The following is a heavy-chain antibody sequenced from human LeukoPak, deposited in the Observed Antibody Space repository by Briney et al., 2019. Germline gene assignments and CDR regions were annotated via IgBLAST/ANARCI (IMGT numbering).Heavy chain of an antibody. CDR3: ANSREQWLVQGDFDY. CDR1: GFTFSSYA. CDR2: ISGSGGST. D-gene: IGHD6-19*01. V-gene: IGHV3-23*01. Sequence: PGGSLRLSCAASGFTFSSYAMSWVHQAPGKGLEWVSAISGSGGSTYYADSVEGRFTISRDNSKNTLYLQMNSLRAEDTAVYYCANSREQWLVQGDFDYWGQGTLVTVSS. J-gene: IGHJ4*02.